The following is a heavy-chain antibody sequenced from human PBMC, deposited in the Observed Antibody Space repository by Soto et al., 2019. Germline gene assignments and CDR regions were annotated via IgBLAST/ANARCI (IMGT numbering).Heavy chain of an antibody. CDR3: TICSSNPGTFDY. D-gene: IGHD1-1*01. Sequence: PGGSLRLSCAASGFTFSGSAMHWVRQASGKGLEWVGRIRSKANSYATAYAASVKGRFTISRDDSKNTAYLQMNSLKTEDTAVYYCTICSSNPGTFDYWGQGTLVTVSS. V-gene: IGHV3-73*01. J-gene: IGHJ4*02. CDR1: GFTFSGSA. CDR2: IRSKANSYAT.